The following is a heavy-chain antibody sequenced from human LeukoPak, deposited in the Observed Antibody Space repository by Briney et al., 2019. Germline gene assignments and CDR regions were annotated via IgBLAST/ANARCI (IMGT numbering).Heavy chain of an antibody. J-gene: IGHJ4*02. CDR1: GGSISSYY. CDR3: ARRYCTNGVCYLDY. D-gene: IGHD2-8*01. V-gene: IGHV4-59*12. CDR2: IYHSGST. Sequence: SETLSLTCTVSGGSISSYYWSWIRQPPGKGLEWIGYIYHSGSTYYNPSLKSRVTISVGRSKNQFSLKLSSVTAADTAVYYCARRYCTNGVCYLDYWGQGTLVTVSS.